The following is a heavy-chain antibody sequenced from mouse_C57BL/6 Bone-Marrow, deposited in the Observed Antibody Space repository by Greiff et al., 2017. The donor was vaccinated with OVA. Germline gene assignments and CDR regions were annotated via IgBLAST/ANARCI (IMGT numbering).Heavy chain of an antibody. CDR3: AREETTVVAPHWYFDV. CDR1: GYTFTSYW. J-gene: IGHJ1*03. V-gene: IGHV1-64*01. Sequence: QVQLQQPGADLVKPGASVKLSCKASGYTFTSYWMHWVKQRPGQGLEWIGMIHPNSGSTNYNEKFKSKATLTVDKSSSTAYMQLSSLTSEDSAVYYCAREETTVVAPHWYFDVWGTGTTVTVSS. D-gene: IGHD1-1*01. CDR2: IHPNSGST.